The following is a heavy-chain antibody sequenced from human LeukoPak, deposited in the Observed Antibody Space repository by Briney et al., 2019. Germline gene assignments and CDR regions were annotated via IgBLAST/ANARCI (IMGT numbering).Heavy chain of an antibody. CDR2: ISYGGSNK. V-gene: IGHV3-30*18. CDR3: AKAPAWELTSAFDY. D-gene: IGHD1-26*01. J-gene: IGHJ4*02. CDR1: GFTFSSYG. Sequence: GGSLRLSCAASGFTFSSYGMHWVRQAPGKGLEWVAVISYGGSNKYYADSVKDRFTISRDNSENTLYLQMNSLRAEDTAVYYCAKAPAWELTSAFDYWGQGTLVTVSS.